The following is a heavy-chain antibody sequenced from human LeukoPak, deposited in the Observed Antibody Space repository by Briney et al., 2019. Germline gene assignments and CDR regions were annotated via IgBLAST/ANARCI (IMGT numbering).Heavy chain of an antibody. CDR1: GFTFSSYA. Sequence: GRSLRLSCAASGFTFSSYAMHWVRQAPGKGLEWVAVISYDGSNKYYADSVKGRFTISRDNSKNTLYLQMNSLRAEDTAVYYCAREREEGWFDPWGQGTLVTVSS. CDR3: AREREEGWFDP. CDR2: ISYDGSNK. J-gene: IGHJ5*02. V-gene: IGHV3-30*04.